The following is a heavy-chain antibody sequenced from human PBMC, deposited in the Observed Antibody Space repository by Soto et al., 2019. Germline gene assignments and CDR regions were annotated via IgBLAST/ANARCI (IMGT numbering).Heavy chain of an antibody. Sequence: EVQLEESGGGLVKPGGSLRLSCAASGFTFSSYSMNWVRQAPGKGLEWVSSISSSSSYIYYADSVKGRFTISRDNAKNSLYLQMNSLRAEDTAVYYCARPPPGGHYYYYYYMDVWGKGTTVTVSS. V-gene: IGHV3-21*01. CDR3: ARPPPGGHYYYYYYMDV. D-gene: IGHD3-10*01. CDR1: GFTFSSYS. CDR2: ISSSSSYI. J-gene: IGHJ6*03.